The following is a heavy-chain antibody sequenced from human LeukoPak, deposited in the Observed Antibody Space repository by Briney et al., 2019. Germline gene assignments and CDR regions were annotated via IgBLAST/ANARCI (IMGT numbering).Heavy chain of an antibody. V-gene: IGHV3-30*18. CDR2: ISYDGSNK. CDR1: GFTFSSYG. Sequence: GRSLRLSCAASGFTFSSYGMHWVRQAPGKGLEWGAVISYDGSNKYYADSVKGRFTISRDNSKNTLYLQMNSLRAEDTAVYYCAKAQGDYYYYGMDVWGQGTTVTVSS. CDR3: AKAQGDYYYYGMDV. J-gene: IGHJ6*02.